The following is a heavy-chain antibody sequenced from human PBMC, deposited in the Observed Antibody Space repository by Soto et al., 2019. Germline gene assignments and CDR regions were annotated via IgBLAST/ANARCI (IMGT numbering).Heavy chain of an antibody. D-gene: IGHD6-19*01. J-gene: IGHJ3*02. CDR2: LKSKTDGGAT. CDR1: GFTFTNAW. CDR3: TAPEGTAGWYGHYGLDI. Sequence: EVQLVESGGGLVRPGGSLRLSCTASGFTFTNAWMHWVRQAPGKGLEWIGRLKSKTDGGATDYAAPVKGRFTISRDDSNSTAYLQMSSLKAEDSAVYYCTAPEGTAGWYGHYGLDIWGQGTMVTVSS. V-gene: IGHV3-15*01.